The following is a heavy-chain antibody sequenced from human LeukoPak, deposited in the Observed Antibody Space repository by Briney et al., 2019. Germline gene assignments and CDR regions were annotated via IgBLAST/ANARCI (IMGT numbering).Heavy chain of an antibody. Sequence: SVKVSCKVSGYTLTELSMHWVRQAPGKGLEWMGGFDPEDGETIYAQKFQGRVTMTEDTSTDTAYMELSSLRSEDTAVYYCATWSGYSSGWYPSAYWGQGTLVTVSS. CDR2: FDPEDGET. CDR3: ATWSGYSSGWYPSAY. D-gene: IGHD6-19*01. CDR1: GYTLTELS. J-gene: IGHJ4*02. V-gene: IGHV1-24*01.